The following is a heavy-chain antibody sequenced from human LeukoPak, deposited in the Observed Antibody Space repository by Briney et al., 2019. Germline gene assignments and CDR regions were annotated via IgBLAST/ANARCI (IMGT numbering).Heavy chain of an antibody. J-gene: IGHJ4*02. D-gene: IGHD3-10*01. CDR2: IIPIFGTA. CDR3: ARAKYYYGSGSYSHYYFDY. CDR1: GGTFSSYA. Sequence: GASVKVSCKASGGTFSSYAISWVRQAPGQGLEWMGGIIPIFGTANYAQKFQGRVTITADKSTSTAYTELSSLRSEDTAVYYCARAKYYYGSGSYSHYYFDYWGQGTLVTVSS. V-gene: IGHV1-69*06.